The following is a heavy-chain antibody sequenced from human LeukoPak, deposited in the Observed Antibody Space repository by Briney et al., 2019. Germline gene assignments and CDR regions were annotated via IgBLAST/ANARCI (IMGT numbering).Heavy chain of an antibody. CDR1: GGSISSYY. CDR2: IYYSGST. D-gene: IGHD3-22*01. CDR3: ARDIAYYDSSGYPNWYMDV. J-gene: IGHJ6*03. Sequence: SETLSLTCTVSGGSISSYYWSWIRQPPGKGLEWIGYIYYSGSTNYNPSLKSRVTISVDTSKNQFSLKLSSVTAADTAVYYCARDIAYYDSSGYPNWYMDVWGKGTTVTVSS. V-gene: IGHV4-59*01.